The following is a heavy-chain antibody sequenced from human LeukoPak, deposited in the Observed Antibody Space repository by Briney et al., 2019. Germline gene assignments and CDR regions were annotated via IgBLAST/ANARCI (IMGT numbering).Heavy chain of an antibody. J-gene: IGHJ4*02. CDR3: ARVWELSFDY. Sequence: GGSLRLSCAASGFTVSSDHMSWVRQAPGKGLEWVSVIYAGGGTYYADSVKGRFTISRDNFKNTVFLQMNSLRAEDTAVYYCARVWELSFDYWGQGTLVTVSS. D-gene: IGHD1-26*01. CDR2: IYAGGGT. V-gene: IGHV3-53*01. CDR1: GFTVSSDH.